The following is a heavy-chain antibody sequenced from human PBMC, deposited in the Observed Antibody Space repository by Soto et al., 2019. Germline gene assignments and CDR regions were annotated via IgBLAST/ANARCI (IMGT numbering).Heavy chain of an antibody. D-gene: IGHD2-15*01. J-gene: IGHJ6*02. CDR3: AKDLGYCSGGSCYSKAYYYYGMDV. V-gene: IGHV3-30*18. Sequence: ESGGGVVPPGRSLRLSCAASGFTFSSYGMHWVRQAPGKGLEWVAVISYDGSNKYYADSVKGRFTISRDNSKNTLYLQMNSLRAEDTAVYYCAKDLGYCSGGSCYSKAYYYYGMDVWGQGTTVTVSS. CDR2: ISYDGSNK. CDR1: GFTFSSYG.